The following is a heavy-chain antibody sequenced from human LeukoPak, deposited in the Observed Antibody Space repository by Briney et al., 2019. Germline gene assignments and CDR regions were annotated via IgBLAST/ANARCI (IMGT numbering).Heavy chain of an antibody. CDR1: GYTFTSYY. D-gene: IGHD2-21*02. V-gene: IGHV1-46*01. CDR3: ARDGPTCGGDCYSSWFDP. Sequence: ASVKVSCKASGYTFTSYYMHWVRQAPGQGLEWMGIINPSGGSTSYAQKFQGRVTMTRDTSTSTVYMELSSLRSEDTAVYYCARDGPTCGGDCYSSWFDPWGQGTLVTVSS. J-gene: IGHJ5*02. CDR2: INPSGGST.